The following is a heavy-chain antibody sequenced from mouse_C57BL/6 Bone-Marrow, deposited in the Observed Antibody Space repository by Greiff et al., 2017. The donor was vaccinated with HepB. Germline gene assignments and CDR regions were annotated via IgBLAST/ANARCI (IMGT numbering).Heavy chain of an antibody. V-gene: IGHV1-82*01. J-gene: IGHJ3*01. D-gene: IGHD1-1*01. CDR2: IYPGDGDT. CDR3: ARSPYYYGFAY. CDR1: GYAFSSSW. Sequence: QVQLQQSGPELVKPGASVKISCKASGYAFSSSWMNWVKQRPGKGLEWIGRIYPGDGDTNYNEKFKGKATLTADKSSSTAYMELRSLTSEDSAVYFCARSPYYYGFAYWGQGTLVTVSA.